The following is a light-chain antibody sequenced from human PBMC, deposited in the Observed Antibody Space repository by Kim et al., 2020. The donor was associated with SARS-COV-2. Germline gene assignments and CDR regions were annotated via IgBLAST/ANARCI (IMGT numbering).Light chain of an antibody. V-gene: IGKV4-1*01. CDR1: QSVLYSSNNRNY. Sequence: DIVMTQSPDSLAVSLGERATINCKSSQSVLYSSNNRNYLAWYQQKPGQPPKLLIYWASTRESGVPDRFSGSGSETDFTLTISGLQAEDVAVYYCHHYYTTPLAFGGGTKLEI. CDR2: WAS. J-gene: IGKJ4*01. CDR3: HHYYTTPLA.